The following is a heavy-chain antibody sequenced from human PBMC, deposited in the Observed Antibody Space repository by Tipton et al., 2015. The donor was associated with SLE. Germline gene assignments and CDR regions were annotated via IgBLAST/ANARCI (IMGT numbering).Heavy chain of an antibody. CDR2: ISGSGGST. J-gene: IGHJ4*02. D-gene: IGHD1-26*01. CDR1: GFTFSSYA. V-gene: IGHV3-23*01. Sequence: SLRLSCAASGFTFSSYAMSWVRQAPGKGLEWVSAISGSGGSTYYADSVTGRFTISRDNSKNTLYLQMNSLRAEDTAVYYCAKSPFYDGSSRYFDYWGQGTLVTVSS. CDR3: AKSPFYDGSSRYFDY.